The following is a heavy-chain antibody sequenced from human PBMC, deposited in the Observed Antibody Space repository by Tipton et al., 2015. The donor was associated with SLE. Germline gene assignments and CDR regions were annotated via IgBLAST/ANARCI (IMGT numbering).Heavy chain of an antibody. CDR1: GGYISSSRYY. CDR2: IYHSGTA. D-gene: IGHD4-11*01. CDR3: ARYPESNYHWFGP. J-gene: IGHJ5*02. V-gene: IGHV4-39*07. Sequence: LRLSCTVSGGYISSSRYYWGWIRQPPGKGLEWIGSIYHSGTAYYNPSLKSRVTISVDTSKNQISLKLSSVTAADTAVYYCARYPESNYHWFGPWGQGALVTVSS.